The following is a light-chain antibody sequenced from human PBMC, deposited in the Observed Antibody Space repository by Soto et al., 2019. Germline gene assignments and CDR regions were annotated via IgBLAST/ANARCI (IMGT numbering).Light chain of an antibody. CDR2: GVS. J-gene: IGLJ3*02. CDR1: SSGVGGFDY. CDR3: SSYTGSSTRV. Sequence: QSALTQPASVSGSPGQAITLSCSGSSSGVGGFDYVSWYQQHPAKATILLIYGVSNRPSGVSDRFSGSKSGNTASLAISGLLSEDEADYHCSSYTGSSTRVFGGGTKLTVL. V-gene: IGLV2-14*01.